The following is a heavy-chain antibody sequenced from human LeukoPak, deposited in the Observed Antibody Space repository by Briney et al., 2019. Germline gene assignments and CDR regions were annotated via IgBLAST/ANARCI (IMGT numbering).Heavy chain of an antibody. V-gene: IGHV1-2*02. Sequence: GASVKVSCKASGYTFTGYYMHWVRQAPGQGLEWMGWINPNSGGTNYAQKFQGRVTMTRDTSIGTAYMELSRLRSDDTAVYYCAREDDCSSTSCYGTGWFDPWGQGTLVTVSS. D-gene: IGHD2-2*01. CDR2: INPNSGGT. J-gene: IGHJ5*02. CDR3: AREDDCSSTSCYGTGWFDP. CDR1: GYTFTGYY.